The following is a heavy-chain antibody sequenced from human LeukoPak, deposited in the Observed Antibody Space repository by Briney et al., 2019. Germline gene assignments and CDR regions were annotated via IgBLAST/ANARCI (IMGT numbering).Heavy chain of an antibody. J-gene: IGHJ3*02. D-gene: IGHD6-19*01. CDR3: AREVEQWLRGAFDI. Sequence: GGSLRLSCAASGFTFSSYRMNWVRQAPGKGLEWVSSISSSSSYIYYADSVKGRFTISRDNAKNSLYLQMNSLRAEDTAVYYCAREVEQWLRGAFDIWGQGTMVTVSS. CDR2: ISSSSSYI. CDR1: GFTFSSYR. V-gene: IGHV3-21*01.